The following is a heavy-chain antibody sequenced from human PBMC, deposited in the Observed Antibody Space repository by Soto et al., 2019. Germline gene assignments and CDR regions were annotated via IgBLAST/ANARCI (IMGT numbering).Heavy chain of an antibody. J-gene: IGHJ3*02. Sequence: QVQLVESGGGVVQPGRSLRLSCAASVFTFSSYAMHWVRQAPGKGLEWVAVISYDGSNKYYADSVKGRFTISRDNSKNTLYLQMNSLRAEDTAVYYCARSITMVRGVFDAFDIWGQGTMVTVSS. V-gene: IGHV3-30-3*01. CDR1: VFTFSSYA. CDR2: ISYDGSNK. CDR3: ARSITMVRGVFDAFDI. D-gene: IGHD3-10*01.